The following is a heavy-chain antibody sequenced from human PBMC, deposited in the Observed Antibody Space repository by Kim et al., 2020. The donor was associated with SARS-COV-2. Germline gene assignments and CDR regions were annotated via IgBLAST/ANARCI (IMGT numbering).Heavy chain of an antibody. V-gene: IGHV3-21*01. Sequence: VKGLLALSRDNAKTSLYLHMNSLGDEDTAVYYCARARGVVTAPFDYWGQGTLVTVSS. J-gene: IGHJ4*02. CDR3: ARARGVVTAPFDY. D-gene: IGHD2-21*02.